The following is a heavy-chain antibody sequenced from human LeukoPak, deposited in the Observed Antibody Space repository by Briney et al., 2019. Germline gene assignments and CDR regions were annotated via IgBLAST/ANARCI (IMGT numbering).Heavy chain of an antibody. CDR3: SKVDVGVPKPYSFDY. CDR1: GFTFSSYA. D-gene: IGHD1-26*01. Sequence: PGGLQRLSWAAAGFTFSSYAMSWVRQAPRKRLELVSAISGSGGSTYYAYSVNDRFTISRDNSKNTLHLQMNSLRAADTAVYYCSKVDVGVPKPYSFDYCGHGTLVTVSS. V-gene: IGHV3-23*01. CDR2: ISGSGGST. J-gene: IGHJ4*01.